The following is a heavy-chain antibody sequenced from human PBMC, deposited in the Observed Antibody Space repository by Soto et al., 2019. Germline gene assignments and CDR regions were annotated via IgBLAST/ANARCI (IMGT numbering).Heavy chain of an antibody. V-gene: IGHV3-30-3*01. J-gene: IGHJ6*02. CDR1: GFTFSSYA. Sequence: LRLSCAASGFTFSSYAMHWVRQAPGKGLEWVAVISYDGSNKYYADSVKGRFTISRDNSKNTLYLQMNSLRAEDTAVYYCAREDIVVVPAAIPYYYYGMDVWGQGTTVTVSS. CDR3: AREDIVVVPAAIPYYYYGMDV. CDR2: ISYDGSNK. D-gene: IGHD2-2*02.